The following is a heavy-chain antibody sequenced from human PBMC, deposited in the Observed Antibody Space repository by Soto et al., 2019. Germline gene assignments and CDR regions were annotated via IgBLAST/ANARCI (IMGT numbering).Heavy chain of an antibody. Sequence: GGSLRLSCAASGFTFSSYAMSWVRQAPGKGLEWVSAISGSGGSTYYADSVKGRFTTSRDNSKNTLYLQMNSLRAEDTAVYYCAKRPYYDFWSGYYLDYWGQGTLVTVSS. D-gene: IGHD3-3*01. CDR2: ISGSGGST. CDR1: GFTFSSYA. J-gene: IGHJ4*02. V-gene: IGHV3-23*01. CDR3: AKRPYYDFWSGYYLDY.